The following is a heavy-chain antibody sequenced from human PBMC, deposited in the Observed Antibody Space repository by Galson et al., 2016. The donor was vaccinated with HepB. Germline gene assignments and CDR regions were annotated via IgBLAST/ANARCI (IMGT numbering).Heavy chain of an antibody. CDR1: GFTFSSYE. Sequence: SLRLSCAASGFTFSSYEMNWVRQAPGKGLEWVSYISSSGSTIYYADSVKGRFTISRDNAKNSLYLQMNSLRAEDTAVYYCASYPGYFPGNWGQGIMVYVSS. V-gene: IGHV3-48*03. J-gene: IGHJ3*01. CDR2: ISSSGSTI. D-gene: IGHD3-9*01. CDR3: ASYPGYFPGN.